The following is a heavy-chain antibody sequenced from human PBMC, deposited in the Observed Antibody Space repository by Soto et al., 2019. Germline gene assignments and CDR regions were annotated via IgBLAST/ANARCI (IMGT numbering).Heavy chain of an antibody. Sequence: GXSLSLSCAASGFTFSSYGLHWVRQAPGKGLEWVAVIWYDGSNKYYADSVKGRFTISRDNSKNTLYLQMNSLRAEDTAVYYCARDPVVTPDAFDIWGQGTMVTVSS. CDR2: IWYDGSNK. V-gene: IGHV3-33*01. CDR1: GFTFSSYG. CDR3: ARDPVVTPDAFDI. D-gene: IGHD2-21*01. J-gene: IGHJ3*02.